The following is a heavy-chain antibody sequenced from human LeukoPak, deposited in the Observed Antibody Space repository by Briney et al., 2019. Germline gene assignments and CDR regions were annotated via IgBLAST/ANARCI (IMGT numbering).Heavy chain of an antibody. Sequence: GGSLRLSCAASGFTFSVYGMYWVRQAPGKGLEWVAFIRYDGSNKYYADSVKGRFTISRDNSKNTLYLQMNSLRAEDTAVYYCAKGRGDYLGYWGQGTLVTVSS. D-gene: IGHD2-15*01. V-gene: IGHV3-30*02. J-gene: IGHJ4*02. CDR1: GFTFSVYG. CDR2: IRYDGSNK. CDR3: AKGRGDYLGY.